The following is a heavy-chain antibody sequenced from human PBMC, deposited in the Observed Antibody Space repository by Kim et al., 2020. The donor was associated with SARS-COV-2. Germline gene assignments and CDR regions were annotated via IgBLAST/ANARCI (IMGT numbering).Heavy chain of an antibody. J-gene: IGHJ6*02. V-gene: IGHV1-2*02. CDR2: INPNSGGT. CDR3: ARVAYDFWSGPTLNREYYGMDV. CDR1: GYTFTGYY. Sequence: ASVKVSCKASGYTFTGYYMHWVRQAPGQGLEWMGWINPNSGGTNYAQKFQGRVTMTRDTSISTAYMELSRLRSDDTAVYYCARVAYDFWSGPTLNREYYGMDVWGQGTTVTVSS. D-gene: IGHD3-3*01.